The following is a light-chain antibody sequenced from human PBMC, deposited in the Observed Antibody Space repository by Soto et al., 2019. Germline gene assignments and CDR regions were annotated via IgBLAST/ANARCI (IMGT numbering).Light chain of an antibody. CDR1: SSNIGRNF. CDR3: VTWDTSLRTGV. V-gene: IGLV1-47*01. J-gene: IGLJ3*02. CDR2: RNN. Sequence: QSVLTQPPSASGTPGQRVTISCSGSSSNIGRNFVYWYQQFPGTAPKLLIYRNNQRPSGVPDRISGSASGTSATLTITGLQTGDEADYFCVTWDTSLRTGVIGGGTKVTVL.